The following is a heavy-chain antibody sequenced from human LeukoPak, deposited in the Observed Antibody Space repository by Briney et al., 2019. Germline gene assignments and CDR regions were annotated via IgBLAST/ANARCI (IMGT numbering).Heavy chain of an antibody. CDR2: ISADNGNT. Sequence: ASVKVSCKASGYTFTGYYMHWVRQAPGQGLEWMGFISADNGNTNYAQKFQGRVTMTTDTSTSTAYMELRSLRADDTAVYYCARCGATVTMFFDYWGQGTLVTVSS. J-gene: IGHJ4*02. V-gene: IGHV1-18*04. CDR3: ARCGATVTMFFDY. D-gene: IGHD4-17*01. CDR1: GYTFTGYY.